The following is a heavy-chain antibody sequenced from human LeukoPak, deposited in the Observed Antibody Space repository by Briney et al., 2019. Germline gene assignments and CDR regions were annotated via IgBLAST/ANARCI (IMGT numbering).Heavy chain of an antibody. D-gene: IGHD1-26*01. CDR3: ARSTSSSGRPLYYFDY. Sequence: ASVKVSCKASGYTFSSYYIHWVRQAPGQGLEWMGMIYCSGGTTNYAQKFQGRVTMTRDTATSTVYMELSSLRSEDTAAFYCARSTSSSGRPLYYFDYWGQGSLLTVSS. CDR2: IYCSGGTT. J-gene: IGHJ4*02. V-gene: IGHV1-46*01. CDR1: GYTFSSYY.